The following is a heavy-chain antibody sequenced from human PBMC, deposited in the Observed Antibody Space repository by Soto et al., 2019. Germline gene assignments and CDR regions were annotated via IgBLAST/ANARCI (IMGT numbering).Heavy chain of an antibody. J-gene: IGHJ6*03. V-gene: IGHV1-8*01. Sequence: ASVKVSCKASGYTFTSYDINWVRQATGQGLEWMGWMNPNSGNTGYAQKFQGRVTMTRNTSISTAYMELSSLRSEDTAVYYCARRWTIFGVVSRRGKGTHYYYYMDVWGKGTTVTVSS. CDR1: GYTFTSYD. CDR2: MNPNSGNT. D-gene: IGHD3-3*01. CDR3: ARRWTIFGVVSRRGKGTHYYYYMDV.